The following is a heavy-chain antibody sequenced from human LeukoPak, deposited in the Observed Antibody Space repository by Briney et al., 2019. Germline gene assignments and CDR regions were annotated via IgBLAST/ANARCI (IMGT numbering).Heavy chain of an antibody. V-gene: IGHV3-23*01. D-gene: IGHD4-17*01. CDR1: GITFSSYA. CDR3: AKDLDDYVSNGGFDY. Sequence: PGGSLRLSCAASGITFSSYAMSWVRQAPGKGLEWVSAISGSGGSTYYADSVKGRFTISRDNSKNTLYLQMNSLRAEDTAVYYCAKDLDDYVSNGGFDYWGQGTLVTVSS. CDR2: ISGSGGST. J-gene: IGHJ4*02.